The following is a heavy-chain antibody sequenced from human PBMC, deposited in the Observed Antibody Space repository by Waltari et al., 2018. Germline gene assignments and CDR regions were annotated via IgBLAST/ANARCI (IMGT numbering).Heavy chain of an antibody. D-gene: IGHD6-13*01. CDR2: IKQDGSEK. CDR1: GFTFSSYW. J-gene: IGHJ3*02. CDR3: ARIAGSWTSAVDI. Sequence: EVQLVESGGGLVQPGGSLRLSCAASGFTFSSYWMSWVRQAPGKGLEWVADIKQDGSEKYYVVSVKGRFTISRDNAKNSLYLQMNSLRAEDTAVYYCARIAGSWTSAVDIWGQGTMVTVSS. V-gene: IGHV3-7*01.